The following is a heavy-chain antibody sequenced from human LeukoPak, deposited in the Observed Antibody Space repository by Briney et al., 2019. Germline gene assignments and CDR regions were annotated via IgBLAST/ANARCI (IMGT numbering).Heavy chain of an antibody. J-gene: IGHJ4*02. CDR1: GYTFTSYG. CDR2: INPNSGGT. Sequence: ASVKVSCKASGYTFTSYGISWVRQAPGQGLEWMGWINPNSGGTNYAQKFQGWVTMTRDTSISTAYMELSRLRSDDTAVYYCARDSGSSWYEVYFDYWGQGTLVTVSS. V-gene: IGHV1-2*04. CDR3: ARDSGSSWYEVYFDY. D-gene: IGHD6-13*01.